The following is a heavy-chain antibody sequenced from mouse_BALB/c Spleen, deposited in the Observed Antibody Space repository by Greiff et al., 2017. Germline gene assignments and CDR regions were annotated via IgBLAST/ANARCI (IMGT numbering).Heavy chain of an antibody. CDR3: ARDITTVVAPGFAY. V-gene: IGHV7-3*02. CDR1: GFTFTDYY. J-gene: IGHJ3*01. Sequence: EVQRVESGGGLVQPGGSLRLSCATSGFTFTDYYMSWVRQPPGKALEWLGFIRNKANGYTTEYSASVKGRFTISRDNSQSILYLQMNTLRAEDSATYYCARDITTVVAPGFAYWGQGTLVTVSA. D-gene: IGHD1-1*01. CDR2: IRNKANGYTT.